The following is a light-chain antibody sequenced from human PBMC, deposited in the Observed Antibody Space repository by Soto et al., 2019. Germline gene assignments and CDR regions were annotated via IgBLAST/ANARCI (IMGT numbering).Light chain of an antibody. Sequence: EIVLTQSPATLSLSPGERATLSCRASQSVSSYLAWYQQKPGQAPRLLIYDASNRATGIPARFSGSGSGTDFTLTISSLEPEDFAVYYCQQRINGFGGGTKVEIK. CDR1: QSVSSY. V-gene: IGKV3-11*01. J-gene: IGKJ4*01. CDR3: QQRING. CDR2: DAS.